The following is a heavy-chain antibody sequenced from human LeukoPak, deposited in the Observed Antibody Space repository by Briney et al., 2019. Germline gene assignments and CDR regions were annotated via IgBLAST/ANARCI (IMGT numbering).Heavy chain of an antibody. V-gene: IGHV3-23*01. CDR3: ARGHSAWYDY. D-gene: IGHD6-19*01. J-gene: IGHJ4*02. CDR2: ISGSGGST. Sequence: GGSLRLSCAASGFTFSSYAMNWVRQAPGKGLEWVSAISGSGGSTYYANSVKGQFTISRDNSKNTLYLQMNSLRAEDSAIYYCARGHSAWYDYWGQGTLVTVSS. CDR1: GFTFSSYA.